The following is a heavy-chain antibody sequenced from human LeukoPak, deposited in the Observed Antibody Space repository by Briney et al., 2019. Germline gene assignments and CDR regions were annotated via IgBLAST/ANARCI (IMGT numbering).Heavy chain of an antibody. CDR1: GGSISSYY. Sequence: SETLSLTCTVSGGSISSYYWSWIRRPPGKGLEWIGYIYYSGSTNYNPSLKSRVTISVDTSKNQFSLKLSSVTAADTAVYYCARGKSGYSGYSPTSGYYYGMDVWGKGTTVTVSS. J-gene: IGHJ6*04. V-gene: IGHV4-59*01. CDR3: ARGKSGYSGYSPTSGYYYGMDV. D-gene: IGHD5-12*01. CDR2: IYYSGST.